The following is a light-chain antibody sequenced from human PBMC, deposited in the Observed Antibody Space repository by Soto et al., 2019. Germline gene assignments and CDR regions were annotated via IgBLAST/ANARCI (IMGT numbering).Light chain of an antibody. CDR2: GAS. CDR1: QSVSSSY. J-gene: IGKJ1*01. Sequence: EIVLTQSPGTLSLSPGERATLSCMASQSVSSSYLAWYQQKPGQAPRLLIHGASSRATGIPDRFSGSGSGTDFTLTISRLEPEDFAVYYCQQYNNWPWTFGQGTKVDIK. V-gene: IGKV3-20*01. CDR3: QQYNNWPWT.